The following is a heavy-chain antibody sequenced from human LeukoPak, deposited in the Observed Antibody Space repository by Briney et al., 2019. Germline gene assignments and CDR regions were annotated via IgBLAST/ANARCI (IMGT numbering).Heavy chain of an antibody. CDR1: GGSISSHY. V-gene: IGHV4-59*11. CDR3: ARVPRNCSSTSCYESTKPNWFDP. D-gene: IGHD2-2*01. CDR2: IYYSGST. J-gene: IGHJ5*02. Sequence: SETLSLTCTVSGGSISSHYWSWIRQPPGKGLEWIGYIYYSGSTNYNPSLKSRVTISVDTSKNQFSLKLSSVTAADTAVYYCARVPRNCSSTSCYESTKPNWFDPWGQGTLVTVSS.